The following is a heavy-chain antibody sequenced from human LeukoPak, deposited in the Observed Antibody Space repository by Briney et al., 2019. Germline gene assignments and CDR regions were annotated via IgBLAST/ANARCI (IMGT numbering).Heavy chain of an antibody. CDR2: INHSGST. Sequence: SETLSLSCAVSGGSFSGYYWSWIRQPPGKGLEWIGEINHSGSTNYNPSLKSRVTISVDTSKNQFSLKLSSVTAADTAVYYCATRGFWATNRFDYWGQGTLVTVSS. V-gene: IGHV4-34*01. CDR3: ATRGFWATNRFDY. D-gene: IGHD3-3*01. CDR1: GGSFSGYY. J-gene: IGHJ4*02.